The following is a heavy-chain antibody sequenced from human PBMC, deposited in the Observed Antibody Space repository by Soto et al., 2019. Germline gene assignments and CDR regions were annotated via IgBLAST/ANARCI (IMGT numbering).Heavy chain of an antibody. Sequence: QVQLQESGPGLVKPPGTLSLTCAVFGGSISSTNWWTWVRQPPGKGLEWIGEIYHSGSTNYNPSLKSRVTISVYKSKNQFSLKLSFVTAADTAVYYCARRTYDGLDVWGQGTTVTVSS. CDR2: IYHSGST. V-gene: IGHV4-4*03. D-gene: IGHD3-3*01. CDR1: GGSISSTNW. J-gene: IGHJ6*02. CDR3: ARRTYDGLDV.